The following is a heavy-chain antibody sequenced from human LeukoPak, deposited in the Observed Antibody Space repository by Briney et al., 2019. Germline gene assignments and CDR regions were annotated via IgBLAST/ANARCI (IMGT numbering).Heavy chain of an antibody. V-gene: IGHV1-2*02. Sequence: GASVKVSCKASGYTFTGYYMHWVRQAPGQGLEWMGWINPNSGGTNYAQKFQGRVTMTWDTSISTAYMELSRLRSDDTAVYYCARALYSSSWYARTFHPEHFDYWGQGTLVTVSS. D-gene: IGHD6-13*01. J-gene: IGHJ4*02. CDR3: ARALYSSSWYARTFHPEHFDY. CDR2: INPNSGGT. CDR1: GYTFTGYY.